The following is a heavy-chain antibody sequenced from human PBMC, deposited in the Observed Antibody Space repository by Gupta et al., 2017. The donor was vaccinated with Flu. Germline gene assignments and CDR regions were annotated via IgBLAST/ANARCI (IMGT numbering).Heavy chain of an antibody. V-gene: IGHV3-30-3*01. CDR1: GFSLGSYA. J-gene: IGHJ4*02. Sequence: QEQLVESGGGVVQTGRSLRLSCAASGFSLGSYAMFWVRQAQGRGMEGVAVISYDGGSIDYADSVKGRFTISRDNSKNTLYLQMNILRADDTAVYYCAGYGDFASWGQGALVTVPS. CDR3: AGYGDFAS. CDR2: ISYDGGSI. D-gene: IGHD4-17*01.